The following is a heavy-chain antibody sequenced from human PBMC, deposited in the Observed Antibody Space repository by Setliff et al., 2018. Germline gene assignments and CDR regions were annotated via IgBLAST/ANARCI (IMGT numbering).Heavy chain of an antibody. J-gene: IGHJ4*02. CDR1: GFTFSNFG. V-gene: IGHV3-21*01. Sequence: GESLTLSCAASGFTFSNFGMNWVRQAPGKGLEWVSSISGSGTYTYTADSVKGRFTISRDNAKNSLYLQMNSLRAEDTAVYFCARHNTNLQPNDYWGQGTLVTVSS. CDR2: ISGSGTYT. D-gene: IGHD1-1*01. CDR3: ARHNTNLQPNDY.